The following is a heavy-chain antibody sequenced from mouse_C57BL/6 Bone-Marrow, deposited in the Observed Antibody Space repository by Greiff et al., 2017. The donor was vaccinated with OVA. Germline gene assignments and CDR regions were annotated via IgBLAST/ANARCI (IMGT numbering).Heavy chain of an antibody. CDR1: GYTFTGYW. CDR2: ILPGSGST. D-gene: IGHD1-1*02. CDR3: GGGGSCLAY. Sequence: QVQLQQSGAELMKPGASVKLSCKATGYTFTGYWIEWVKQRPGHGLEWIGEILPGSGSTNYNEKFKGKATFTAATSSTTAYMQLSSLTTDDSATFESGGGGSCLAYWGQGTLVTVSA. J-gene: IGHJ3*01. V-gene: IGHV1-9*01.